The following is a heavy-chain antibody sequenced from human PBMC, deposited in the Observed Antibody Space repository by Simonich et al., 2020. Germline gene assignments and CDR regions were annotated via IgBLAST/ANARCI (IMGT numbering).Heavy chain of an antibody. CDR1: GGSISSYY. V-gene: IGHV4-59*08. CDR3: ARSLGYYYYYYGMDV. J-gene: IGHJ6*02. Sequence: QVQLQESGPGLVKPSETLSLTCTVSGGSISSYYWSWIRQPPGKGLEWIWYIYYSGSTNYNPSLKSRVTISVDTSKNQFSLKLSSVTAADTAVYYCARSLGYYYYYYGMDVWGQGTTVTVSS. D-gene: IGHD1-26*01. CDR2: IYYSGST.